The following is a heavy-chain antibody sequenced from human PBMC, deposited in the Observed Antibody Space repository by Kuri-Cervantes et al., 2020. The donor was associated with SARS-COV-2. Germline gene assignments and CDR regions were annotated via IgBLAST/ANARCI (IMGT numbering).Heavy chain of an antibody. CDR1: GYTLTELS. Sequence: ASVKVSCKVSGYTLTELSMHWVRQAPGKGLEWMGGFDPEDGETIYAQKFQGRVTMTEDTSTDTAYMELSSLRSEDTAVYYCATTPLAAAGMYYYYYYMDVWGKGTTVPSP. V-gene: IGHV1-24*01. D-gene: IGHD6-13*01. CDR2: FDPEDGET. CDR3: ATTPLAAAGMYYYYYYMDV. J-gene: IGHJ6*03.